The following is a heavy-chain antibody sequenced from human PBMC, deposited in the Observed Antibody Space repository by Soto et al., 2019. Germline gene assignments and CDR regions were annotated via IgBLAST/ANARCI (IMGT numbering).Heavy chain of an antibody. V-gene: IGHV1-18*01. CDR3: ASEERAYCSGENSEHCFDY. CDR2: ISGYNGTT. D-gene: IGHD2-15*01. CDR1: GYTFTTYG. J-gene: IGHJ4*02. Sequence: QVQLVQSGAEVKKPGASVKVSCKTSGYTFTTYGVSWVRQAPGLGLEWMGWISGYNGTTNSAPKFQGRVSMTTDTSTSTAYMEQRSLRADDTAVYYCASEERAYCSGENSEHCFDYWRQGTLVTVSS.